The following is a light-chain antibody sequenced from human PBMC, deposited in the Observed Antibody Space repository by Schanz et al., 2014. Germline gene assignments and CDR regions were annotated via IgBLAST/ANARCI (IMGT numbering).Light chain of an antibody. CDR1: SSDIGGNNY. CDR2: DVS. V-gene: IGLV2-14*01. Sequence: QSVLTQPASVSGSPGQSITISCTGTSSDIGGNNYVSWYQQRPGNAPKLMIYDVSYRPSGVSNRFSGSKSGNTASLTISGLQAEDEADYYCSSYTTGSTLVVFGGGTKVTVL. J-gene: IGLJ2*01. CDR3: SSYTTGSTLVV.